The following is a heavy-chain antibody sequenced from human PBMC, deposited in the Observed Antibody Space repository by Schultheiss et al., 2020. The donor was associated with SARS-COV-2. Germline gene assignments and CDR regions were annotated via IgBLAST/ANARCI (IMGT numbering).Heavy chain of an antibody. Sequence: GGSLRLSCAASGFTFSDYYMTWIRQVPGKGLEWVSAISNSGGSTYYADSVKGRFTISRDNSKNTLYLQMGSLRAEDMAVYYCAKDLLEVGAMVSHWGQGTLVTVSS. CDR2: ISNSGGST. V-gene: IGHV3-23*01. D-gene: IGHD1-26*01. CDR1: GFTFSDYY. CDR3: AKDLLEVGAMVSH. J-gene: IGHJ4*02.